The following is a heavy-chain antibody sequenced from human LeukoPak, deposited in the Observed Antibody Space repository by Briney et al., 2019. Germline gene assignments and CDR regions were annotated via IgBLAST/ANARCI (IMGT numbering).Heavy chain of an antibody. D-gene: IGHD2-15*01. Sequence: GGSLRLSCAASGFTFSSYAMSWVRQAPGKGLEWVSAISGSGGSTYYADSVKGRFTISRDNSKNTLYLQMNSLRAEDQAVYYCAKGDEYCSGGSCYSDYWGQGTLVTVSS. CDR3: AKGDEYCSGGSCYSDY. CDR2: ISGSGGST. J-gene: IGHJ4*02. V-gene: IGHV3-23*01. CDR1: GFTFSSYA.